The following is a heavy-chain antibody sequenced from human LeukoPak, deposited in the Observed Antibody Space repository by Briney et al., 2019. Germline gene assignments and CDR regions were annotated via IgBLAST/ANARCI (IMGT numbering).Heavy chain of an antibody. CDR2: IKQDGSEK. CDR1: GFTFSNYS. Sequence: GGSLRLSCAASGFTFSNYSMSWVRQAPGKGPEWVADIKQDGSEKYYVDSVKGRFTISRDNAKNSLYLQMNSLRAEDTALYYCARGALDYWGQGTLVTVSS. CDR3: ARGALDY. J-gene: IGHJ4*02. V-gene: IGHV3-7*01.